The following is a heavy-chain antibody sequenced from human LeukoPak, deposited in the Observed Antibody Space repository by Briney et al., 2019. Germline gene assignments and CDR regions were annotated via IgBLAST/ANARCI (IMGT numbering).Heavy chain of an antibody. CDR1: GFTVSSNY. CDR2: IYSGGST. V-gene: IGHV3-53*01. D-gene: IGHD5-18*01. Sequence: GGSLRLSCAASGFTVSSNYMSWVRQAPGKGLEWVSVIYSGGSTYYADSVKGRFTISRDNSKNTLYLQMNSLRAEDTAVYYCARRGYSYADGYFDYWGQGTLVTVSS. J-gene: IGHJ4*02. CDR3: ARRGYSYADGYFDY.